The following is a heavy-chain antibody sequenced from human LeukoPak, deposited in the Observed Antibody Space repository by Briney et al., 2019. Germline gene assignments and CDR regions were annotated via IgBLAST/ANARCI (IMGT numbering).Heavy chain of an antibody. CDR1: GYSFTSHW. CDR3: ARDGGMVGATTSDYYYYGMDV. D-gene: IGHD1-26*01. CDR2: IYPGDSDT. J-gene: IGHJ6*02. V-gene: IGHV5-51*01. Sequence: GESLKISCKGSGYSFTSHWIGWVRQMPGKGLEWMGIIYPGDSDTRYSPSFQGQVTISADKSISTAYLQWSSLKASDTAMYYCARDGGMVGATTSDYYYYGMDVWGQGTTVTVSS.